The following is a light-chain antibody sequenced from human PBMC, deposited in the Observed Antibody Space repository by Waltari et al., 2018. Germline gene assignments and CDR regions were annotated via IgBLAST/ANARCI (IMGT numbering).Light chain of an antibody. V-gene: IGLV2-14*01. J-gene: IGLJ2*01. CDR3: SSYTSSSTWV. CDR2: DVC. CDR1: SSDVGGYNY. Sequence: QSALTQPASVSGSPGQSITISCTGTSSDVGGYNYVSWYQQHPGKAPKLMIYDVCKRPSVVSNRFSGSKSGNTASLTISWLQAEDEADYYCSSYTSSSTWVFGGGTKLTVL.